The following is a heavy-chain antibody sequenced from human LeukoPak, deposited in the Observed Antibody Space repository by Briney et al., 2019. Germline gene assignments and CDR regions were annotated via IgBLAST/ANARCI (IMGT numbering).Heavy chain of an antibody. J-gene: IGHJ5*02. CDR1: GFTFSSYW. CDR3: ARGKTSQNIVTRKTYNWFDP. CDR2: IKQDGSEK. V-gene: IGHV3-7*01. D-gene: IGHD2/OR15-2a*01. Sequence: GGSLRLSCAASGFTFSSYWMNWVRQAPGKGLEWVANIKQDGSEKYYVDSVKGRFTISRDNAKNSLYLQMKSLRAEDTAVYYCARGKTSQNIVTRKTYNWFDPWGQGTLVTVSS.